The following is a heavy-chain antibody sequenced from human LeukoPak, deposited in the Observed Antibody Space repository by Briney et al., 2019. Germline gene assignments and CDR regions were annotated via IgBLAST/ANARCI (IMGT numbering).Heavy chain of an antibody. CDR1: GGSISSSSYY. J-gene: IGHJ4*02. D-gene: IGHD3-3*01. V-gene: IGHV4-39*07. CDR2: IYYSGST. Sequence: SETLSLTCTVSGGSISSSSYYWGWIRQPPGKGLEWIGSIYYSGSTYYNPSLKSRVTISVDTSKNQFSLRLSSVTAADTAVYYCAREHITIFGVVIEEDYWGQGTLVTVSS. CDR3: AREHITIFGVVIEEDY.